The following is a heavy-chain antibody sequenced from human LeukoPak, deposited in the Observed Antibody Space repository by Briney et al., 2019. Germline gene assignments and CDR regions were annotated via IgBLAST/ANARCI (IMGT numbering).Heavy chain of an antibody. D-gene: IGHD6-19*01. V-gene: IGHV3-7*01. Sequence: GGSLRLSCAASGFTVSSNYMSWVRQAPGKGLEWVANIKQDGSEKYYVDSVKGRFTISRDNAKNSLYLQMNSLRAEDTAVYYCARGQWLLKETYYYGMDVWGQGTTVTASS. CDR3: ARGQWLLKETYYYGMDV. CDR2: IKQDGSEK. CDR1: GFTVSSNY. J-gene: IGHJ6*02.